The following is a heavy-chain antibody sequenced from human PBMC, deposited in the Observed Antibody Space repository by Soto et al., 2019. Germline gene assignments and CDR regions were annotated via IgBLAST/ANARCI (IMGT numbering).Heavy chain of an antibody. J-gene: IGHJ4*02. V-gene: IGHV1-58*01. CDR1: GFTFTSSA. Sequence: SVKVSCKASGFTFTSSAVQWVRQARGQRLEWIGWIVVGSGNTNYAQKFQERVTITRDMSTSTAYMELNSLRAEDTAVYYCVRDRVLTFFGVAVLWGQGSQVTVSS. D-gene: IGHD3-3*01. CDR3: VRDRVLTFFGVAVL. CDR2: IVVGSGNT.